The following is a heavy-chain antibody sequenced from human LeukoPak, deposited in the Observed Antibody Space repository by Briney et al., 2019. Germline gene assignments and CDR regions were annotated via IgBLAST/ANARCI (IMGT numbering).Heavy chain of an antibody. Sequence: PSETLSLTCSVSGYSFSGAYYWGWIRQSPGKGLEWIGSISHSGSTYYNPSLRSRVTISVNTSKNQFSLRLTSVTAADTAVYYCARDGHYVAVWFDPWGQGTLVTVSS. CDR3: ARDGHYVAVWFDP. CDR2: ISHSGST. V-gene: IGHV4-38-2*02. CDR1: GYSFSGAYY. J-gene: IGHJ5*02. D-gene: IGHD4-17*01.